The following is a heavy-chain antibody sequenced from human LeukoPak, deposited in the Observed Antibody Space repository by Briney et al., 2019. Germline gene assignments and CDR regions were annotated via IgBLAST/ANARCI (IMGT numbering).Heavy chain of an antibody. D-gene: IGHD3-22*01. Sequence: GGSLSLSCAASGVTFSGNAMSWLRQAPGKGLEWVSAISGSGSSTYYADSEKRLFIFSRDNSKNTQYLQMNCLPADDTAVYYCAKAKYYVSSGYYYNLDGWGQGTLVTVSS. CDR1: GVTFSGNA. J-gene: IGHJ4*02. CDR2: ISGSGSST. CDR3: AKAKYYVSSGYYYNLDG. V-gene: IGHV3-23*01.